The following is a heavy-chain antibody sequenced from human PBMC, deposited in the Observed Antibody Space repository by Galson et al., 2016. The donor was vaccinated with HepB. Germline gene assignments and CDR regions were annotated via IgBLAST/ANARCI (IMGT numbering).Heavy chain of an antibody. CDR3: AKGEAAAGTRGVWFDP. D-gene: IGHD6-13*01. V-gene: IGHV4-34*01. J-gene: IGHJ5*02. CDR2: INHSGST. Sequence: ETLSLTCAVYGGSLSGYYWSWIRQPPGKGLEWIGEINHSGSTNYNPSLKSRVTMSVDTSKKQLSLRLSSVTAADTAVYYCAKGEAAAGTRGVWFDPWGQGTLVTVSS. CDR1: GGSLSGYY.